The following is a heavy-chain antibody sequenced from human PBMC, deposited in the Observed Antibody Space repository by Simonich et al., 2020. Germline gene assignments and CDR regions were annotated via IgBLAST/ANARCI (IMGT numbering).Heavy chain of an antibody. CDR1: GFTFSSYG. CDR3: ARDRDSGSYFDY. Sequence: QVQLVESGGGVVQPGRSLRLSCAASGFTFSSYGMHWVRQAPGEGMEWVAVILLYGSNKYYADSVKGRFTISRDNSKNTLYLQMNSLRAEDTAVYYCARDRDSGSYFDYWGQGTLVTVSS. J-gene: IGHJ4*02. D-gene: IGHD1-26*01. CDR2: ILLYGSNK. V-gene: IGHV3-33*01.